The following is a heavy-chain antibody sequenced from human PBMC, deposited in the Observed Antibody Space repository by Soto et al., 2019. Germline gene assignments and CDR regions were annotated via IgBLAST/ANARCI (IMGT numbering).Heavy chain of an antibody. CDR1: GGSFSGYY. J-gene: IGHJ6*02. D-gene: IGHD6-6*01. CDR3: ARGRGRIAARPGGVTRYYGMDV. CDR2: INHSGST. V-gene: IGHV4-34*01. Sequence: PSETLSLTCAVYGGSFSGYYWSWIRQPPGKGLEWIGEINHSGSTNYNPSLKSRVTISVDTSKNQFSLQLSSVTAADTAVYYCARGRGRIAARPGGVTRYYGMDVWGQGTTVTVSS.